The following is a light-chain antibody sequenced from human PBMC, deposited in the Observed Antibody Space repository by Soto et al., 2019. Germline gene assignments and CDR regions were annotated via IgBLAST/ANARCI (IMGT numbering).Light chain of an antibody. CDR3: QQYNSYPLT. Sequence: DIQMTQSPSTLSASVGDRVTITCRASQSISSWLAWYQQKPGKAPKLLIYKASSLESGVPSRFSGSGSGTEVPLIISSLQSDDFATYYCQQYNSYPLTFGQGTKVEIK. V-gene: IGKV1-5*03. CDR2: KAS. CDR1: QSISSW. J-gene: IGKJ1*01.